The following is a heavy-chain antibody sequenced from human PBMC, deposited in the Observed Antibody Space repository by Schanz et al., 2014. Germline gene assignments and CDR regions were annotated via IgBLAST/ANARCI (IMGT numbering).Heavy chain of an antibody. CDR3: AKDGRLPYYGTGSDFDY. CDR2: ISPTGSST. Sequence: DVQLLESGGGLVQPGESLRLSCAASGFTFTTYAMTWVRQAPGKGLEWVSNISPTGSSTYYADSVKGRFTISRDNAKNSLFLQMNSLSAEDTAVYYCAKDGRLPYYGTGSDFDYWGQGTLXAGSS. J-gene: IGHJ4*02. V-gene: IGHV3-23*01. D-gene: IGHD3-22*01. CDR1: GFTFTTYA.